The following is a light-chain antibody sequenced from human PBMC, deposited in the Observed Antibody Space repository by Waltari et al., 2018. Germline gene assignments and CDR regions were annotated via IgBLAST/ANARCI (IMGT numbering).Light chain of an antibody. CDR1: QSVLYNSNNKNY. CDR3: QQYYSTIT. J-gene: IGKJ5*01. CDR2: WAS. Sequence: DIVMTQSPDSLPVSLGERATINCKSSQSVLYNSNNKNYLAWYQQKPGQPPQLLIYWASTRESGVPDRFSGSGSGTDFTLTISSLQAEDVAVYYCQQYYSTITFGQGTRLEIK. V-gene: IGKV4-1*01.